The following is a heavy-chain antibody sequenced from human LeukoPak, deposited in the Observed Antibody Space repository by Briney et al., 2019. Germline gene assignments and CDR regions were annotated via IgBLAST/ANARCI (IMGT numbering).Heavy chain of an antibody. CDR1: GFSFSYHG. CDR2: VSPPGGGT. D-gene: IGHD5-18*01. CDR3: ANLPGYSYGRSYDY. V-gene: IGHV3-23*01. Sequence: GGSLRLSCVASGFSFSYHGMNWVRLAPGKGLEWVSGVSPPGGGTYYADSVKGRFTISRDDSRNTLSLQMNSLRAEDTAVYYCANLPGYSYGRSYDYWGQGTLVTVSS. J-gene: IGHJ4*02.